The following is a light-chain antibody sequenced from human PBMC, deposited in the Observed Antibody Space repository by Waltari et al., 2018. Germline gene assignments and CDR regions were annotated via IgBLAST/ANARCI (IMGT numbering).Light chain of an antibody. CDR1: QSISSY. Sequence: DIQMTQSPSSLSASVGARVTITCRASQSISSYLNWYQQKPGKAPKLLIYAASSLQSWVPSRFSGSRSGTDFTLTISSLQPEDFATYYCQQSYSTPRYTFGQGTKLEIK. V-gene: IGKV1-39*01. CDR2: AAS. CDR3: QQSYSTPRYT. J-gene: IGKJ2*01.